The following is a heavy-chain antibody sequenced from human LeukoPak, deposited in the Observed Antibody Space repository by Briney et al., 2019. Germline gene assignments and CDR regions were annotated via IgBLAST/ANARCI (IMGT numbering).Heavy chain of an antibody. D-gene: IGHD1-26*01. CDR3: ARDGASGSYYRAEYFQH. J-gene: IGHJ1*01. CDR2: SSSSYI. Sequence: SSSSYIYYADSVKGRFTISRDNAKNSLYLQMNSLRAEDTAVYYCARDGASGSYYRAEYFQHWGQGTLVTVSS. V-gene: IGHV3-21*01.